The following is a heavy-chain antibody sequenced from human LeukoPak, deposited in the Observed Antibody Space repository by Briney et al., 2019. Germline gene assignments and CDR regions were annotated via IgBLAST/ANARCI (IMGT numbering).Heavy chain of an antibody. CDR2: ISSSSSYI. Sequence: PGGSLRLSCAASGFTFSSYSMNWVRQAPGKGLEWVSSISSSSSYIYYADSVKGRFTISRDNAKNSLYLQMNSLRAEDTAVYYCARDSSSSWYVDYWGQGILVTVSS. CDR3: ARDSSSSWYVDY. CDR1: GFTFSSYS. D-gene: IGHD6-13*01. J-gene: IGHJ4*02. V-gene: IGHV3-21*01.